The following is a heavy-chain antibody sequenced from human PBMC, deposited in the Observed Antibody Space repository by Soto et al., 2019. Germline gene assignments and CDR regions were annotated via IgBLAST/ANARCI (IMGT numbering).Heavy chain of an antibody. CDR1: GFTFSSYA. J-gene: IGHJ4*02. V-gene: IGHV3-23*01. CDR2: ISGSGGST. Sequence: EVQLLESGGGLVQPGGSLRLSCAASGFTFSSYAMSWVRQAPGKGLEWVSAISGSGGSTYYADSVKGRFTISRDNSKNTLYLPMNSLRAEDPAVYYCAKNTPRITMVRGVMYWSARGAFDYWGQGTLVTVSS. D-gene: IGHD3-10*01. CDR3: AKNTPRITMVRGVMYWSARGAFDY.